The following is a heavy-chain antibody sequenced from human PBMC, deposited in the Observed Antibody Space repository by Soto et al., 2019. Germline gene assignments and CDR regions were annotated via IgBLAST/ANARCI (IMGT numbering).Heavy chain of an antibody. CDR1: GFTLSDFA. J-gene: IGHJ4*02. CDR3: ASPVGDVGPYFDF. CDR2: ISYDGSKK. D-gene: IGHD4-17*01. V-gene: IGHV3-30-3*01. Sequence: QVQLVESGGGVVQPGKSLRLSCAASGFTLSDFAMHWVRQAPGKGLEWVAVISYDGSKKYFADSVKGRFTISRDNSNNTLYLQMNSLRPDDTAVYHCASPVGDVGPYFDFWGPGTLVTVSS.